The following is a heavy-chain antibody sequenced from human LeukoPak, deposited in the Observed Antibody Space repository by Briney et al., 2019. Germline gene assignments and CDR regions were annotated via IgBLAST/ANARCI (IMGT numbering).Heavy chain of an antibody. V-gene: IGHV1-69*05. Sequence: ASVKVSCKASGGTFSSYAISWVRQAPGQGLEWMGRIIPIFGTANYAQKFQGRVTITTDESPSTAYMELSSLRSEDTAVYSCARDFSVLRFLNGFDPWGQGTLVTVSS. J-gene: IGHJ5*02. CDR3: ARDFSVLRFLNGFDP. CDR1: GGTFSSYA. D-gene: IGHD3-3*01. CDR2: IIPIFGTA.